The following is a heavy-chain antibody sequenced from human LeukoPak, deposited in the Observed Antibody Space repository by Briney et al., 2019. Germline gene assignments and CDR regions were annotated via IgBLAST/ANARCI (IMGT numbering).Heavy chain of an antibody. CDR1: GFTFSSYG. V-gene: IGHV3-23*01. D-gene: IGHD3-10*01. CDR2: ISGSGGST. J-gene: IGHJ4*02. CDR3: AKVGSGSYRNFDY. Sequence: GGSLRLSCAASGFTFSSYGMSWVRQAPGKGLEWVSAISGSGGSTYYADSVKGRFTISRDNSKNTLYLQMNSLRAEDTAVYYCAKVGSGSYRNFDYWGQGTLVTVSS.